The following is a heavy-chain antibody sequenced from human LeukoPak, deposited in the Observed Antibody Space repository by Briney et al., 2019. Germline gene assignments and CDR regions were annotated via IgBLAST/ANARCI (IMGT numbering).Heavy chain of an antibody. CDR2: ISGSGGST. J-gene: IGHJ4*02. CDR1: GFTFSSYA. Sequence: PGGSLRLSCAASGFTFSSYAMSWVRQAPGKGLDGVSAISGSGGSTYYADSVKGRFTISRDNSKNTLYLQMNSLRAEDTAVYYCAKDQGYYDFWSGFDYWGQGTLVTVSS. CDR3: AKDQGYYDFWSGFDY. V-gene: IGHV3-23*01. D-gene: IGHD3-3*01.